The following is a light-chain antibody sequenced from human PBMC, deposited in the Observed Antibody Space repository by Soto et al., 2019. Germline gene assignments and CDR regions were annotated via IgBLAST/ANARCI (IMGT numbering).Light chain of an antibody. V-gene: IGLV2-11*01. CDR1: SSDVGRYNI. CDR3: CSYAGSSTVV. J-gene: IGLJ2*01. Sequence: QSALTQPRSVSGSPGQSVTISCTGTSSDVGRYNIVSWYQQHPGKVPKLIIYEVSKRSSGVPDRFSGSKSGNTASLIISGLQVEDEADYYCCSYAGSSTVVFGGGTKLTVL. CDR2: EVS.